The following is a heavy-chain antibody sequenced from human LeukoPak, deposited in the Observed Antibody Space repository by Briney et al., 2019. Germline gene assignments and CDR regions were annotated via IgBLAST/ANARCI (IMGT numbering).Heavy chain of an antibody. CDR3: AIAFGAAGTDY. CDR2: IIPIFGTA. Sequence: ASVKVSCKASGGTFSSYAISWVRQAPGQGLEWKGRIIPIFGTANYAQKFQGRVTITTDESTGTAYMELSSLRSEDTAVYYCAIAFGAAGTDYWGQGTLVTVSS. D-gene: IGHD6-13*01. CDR1: GGTFSSYA. J-gene: IGHJ4*02. V-gene: IGHV1-69*05.